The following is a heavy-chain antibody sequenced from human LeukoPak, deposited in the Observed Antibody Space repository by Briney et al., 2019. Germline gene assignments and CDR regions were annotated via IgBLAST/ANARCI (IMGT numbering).Heavy chain of an antibody. D-gene: IGHD6-19*01. Sequence: GGSLRLSCAASGFTFTSYAMSWVRQAPGKGLESVSVINGGGASTDYADSVKGRLTISRDNSKNTLYLQQNSLRVEDTAVYYCAKGAFEQWLVQVIPFDYWGQGTLVTVSS. CDR2: INGGGAST. CDR1: GFTFTSYA. CDR3: AKGAFEQWLVQVIPFDY. V-gene: IGHV3-23*01. J-gene: IGHJ4*02.